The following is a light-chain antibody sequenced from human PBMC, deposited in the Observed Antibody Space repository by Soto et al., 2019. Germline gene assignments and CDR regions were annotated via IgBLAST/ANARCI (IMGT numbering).Light chain of an antibody. CDR3: AAWDDSLNGVV. CDR1: SSDVGGYNA. J-gene: IGLJ2*01. CDR2: DVS. V-gene: IGLV2-11*01. Sequence: QSALTQPRSVSGSPGQSVTISCTGTSSDVGGYNAVSWYQQNPGKAPKIMIYDVSKRPSGVPDRFSGSKSGNTASLTISGLQAEDEADYYCAAWDDSLNGVVFGGGTKVTVL.